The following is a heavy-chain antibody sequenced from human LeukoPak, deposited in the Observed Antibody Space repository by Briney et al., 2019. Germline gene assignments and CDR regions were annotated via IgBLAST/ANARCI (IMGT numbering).Heavy chain of an antibody. Sequence: SETLSLTCAVYGGSFSGYYWSWIRQPPGKGLEWIGEINHSGSTNYNPSLKSRVTISVDTSKNQFSLKLSSVTAADTAVYYCAREDDYENGMDVWGQGTTVTVSS. V-gene: IGHV4-34*01. J-gene: IGHJ6*02. CDR1: GGSFSGYY. D-gene: IGHD4/OR15-4a*01. CDR2: INHSGST. CDR3: AREDDYENGMDV.